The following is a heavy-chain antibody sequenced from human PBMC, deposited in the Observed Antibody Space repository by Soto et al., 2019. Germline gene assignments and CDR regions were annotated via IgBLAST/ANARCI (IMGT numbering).Heavy chain of an antibody. CDR2: IYYSGST. D-gene: IGHD3-10*01. CDR1: GGSISSYY. Sequence: SETLSLTCTVSGGSISSYYWSWIRQPPGKGLEWIGYIYYSGSTNYNPSLKSRVTISVDTSKNQFSLKLSSVTAADTAVYYCKRGRYYYGSGSYYLLSWFDPWGQGTLVTVSS. J-gene: IGHJ5*02. CDR3: KRGRYYYGSGSYYLLSWFDP. V-gene: IGHV4-59*01.